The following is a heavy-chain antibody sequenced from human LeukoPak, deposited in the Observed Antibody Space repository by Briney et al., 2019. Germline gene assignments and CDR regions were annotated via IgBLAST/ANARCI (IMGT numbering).Heavy chain of an antibody. CDR3: ARWSSSWRGDWFDP. J-gene: IGHJ5*02. CDR2: INPSGGST. D-gene: IGHD6-13*01. Sequence: ASVKVSCKASGYTFTSYYMHWVRQAPGQGLEWMGIINPSGGSTSYAQKFQGRVTMTRDTSISTAYMELTSLRFDDAAVYYCARWSSSWRGDWFDPWGQGTLVTVSS. CDR1: GYTFTSYY. V-gene: IGHV1-46*01.